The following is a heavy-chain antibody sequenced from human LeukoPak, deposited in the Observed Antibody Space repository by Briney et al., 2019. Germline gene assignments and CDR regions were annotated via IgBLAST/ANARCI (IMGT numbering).Heavy chain of an antibody. J-gene: IGHJ4*02. V-gene: IGHV3-11*05. CDR1: GFTFSDYY. D-gene: IGHD3-9*01. CDR2: TSSSSSYT. CDR3: ARDGHYDILTGYVVGYFDY. Sequence: GGSLRLSCAASGFTFSDYYMSWIRQVPGKGLEWVSSTSSSSSYTNYADSVKGRFTISRDNAKNSLYLQMNSLRAEDTAVYYCARDGHYDILTGYVVGYFDYWGQGTLVTVSS.